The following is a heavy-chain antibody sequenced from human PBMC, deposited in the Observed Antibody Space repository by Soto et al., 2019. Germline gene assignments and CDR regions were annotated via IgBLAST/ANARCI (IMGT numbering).Heavy chain of an antibody. Sequence: ASVKVSCKASGYTFTGYYMHWVRQAPGQGLEWMGWINPNSGGTNYAQKFQGWVTMTRDTSISTAYMELSRLRSDDTAVYYCARGQNTYYDFWSGSLDYFDYWGQGTPVTVSS. D-gene: IGHD3-3*01. CDR1: GYTFTGYY. J-gene: IGHJ4*02. CDR2: INPNSGGT. V-gene: IGHV1-2*04. CDR3: ARGQNTYYDFWSGSLDYFDY.